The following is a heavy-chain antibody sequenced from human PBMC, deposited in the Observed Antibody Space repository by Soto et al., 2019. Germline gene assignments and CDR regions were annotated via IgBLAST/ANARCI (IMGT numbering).Heavy chain of an antibody. CDR3: ARSLLGDYYDSDGLDN. J-gene: IGHJ4*02. D-gene: IGHD3-22*01. Sequence: QVQLVQSGTEVKKPGSSVTVSCKASGGPYSKYSISWVRQAPGQGLEWMGRIIPIFDITNYAQKFQGRVTSTAEKSTSTVYMDLSSLRSEDTAVYYCARSLLGDYYDSDGLDNWGQGTLVTVSS. CDR2: IIPIFDIT. V-gene: IGHV1-69*02. CDR1: GGPYSKYS.